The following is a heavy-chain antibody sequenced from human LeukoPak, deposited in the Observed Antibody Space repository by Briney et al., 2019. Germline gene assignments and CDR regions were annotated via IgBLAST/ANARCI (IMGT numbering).Heavy chain of an antibody. Sequence: PGGSLRLSCAASGFTFSRCAMHWVRQAPGKGLEWVAVISYDGSNKYYADSVKGRFTISRDNSKNTLYLQMNSLRAEDTAVYYCARGYDYYDSSGYYYISYWGQGTLVTVSS. V-gene: IGHV3-30*04. J-gene: IGHJ4*02. CDR3: ARGYDYYDSSGYYYISY. CDR2: ISYDGSNK. CDR1: GFTFSRCA. D-gene: IGHD3-22*01.